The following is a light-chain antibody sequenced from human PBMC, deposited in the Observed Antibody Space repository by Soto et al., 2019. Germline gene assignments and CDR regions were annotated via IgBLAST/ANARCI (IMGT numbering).Light chain of an antibody. CDR3: QQYNKWPLT. CDR1: QSVGSN. J-gene: IGKJ4*01. Sequence: EIVMSQFPVTLSVSPGERATLSCRASQSVGSNLAWYQQTPGRAPRLLIYDASTRATGVPARFSGSGSGTEFTLTISSLQSEDFAVYYCQQYNKWPLTFGGGTKVDIK. V-gene: IGKV3-15*01. CDR2: DAS.